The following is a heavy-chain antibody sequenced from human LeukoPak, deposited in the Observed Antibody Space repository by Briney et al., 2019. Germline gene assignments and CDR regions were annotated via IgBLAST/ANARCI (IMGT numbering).Heavy chain of an antibody. CDR2: INHSGST. Sequence: PSETLSLTRAVYGGSFSGYYWSWIRQPPGKGLEWIGEINHSGSTNYNPSLKSRVTISVDTSKNQFSLKLSSVTAADTAVYFCARGLWAPRFDCWGQGTLVTVSS. CDR1: GGSFSGYY. D-gene: IGHD1-26*01. CDR3: ARGLWAPRFDC. J-gene: IGHJ4*02. V-gene: IGHV4-34*01.